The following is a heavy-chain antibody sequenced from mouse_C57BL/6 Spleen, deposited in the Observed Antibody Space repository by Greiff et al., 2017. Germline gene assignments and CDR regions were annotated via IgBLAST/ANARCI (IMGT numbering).Heavy chain of an antibody. V-gene: IGHV1-19*01. D-gene: IGHD2-3*01. CDR1: GYTFTDYY. CDR3: ARSPVYDGYSIYWYFDV. J-gene: IGHJ1*03. CDR2: INPYNGGT. Sequence: EVKLMESGPVLVKPGASVKMSCKASGYTFTDYYMNWVKQSHGKSLEWIGVINPYNGGTSYNQKFKGKATLTVDKSSSTAYMELNSLTSEDSAVYYCARSPVYDGYSIYWYFDVWGTGTTVTVSS.